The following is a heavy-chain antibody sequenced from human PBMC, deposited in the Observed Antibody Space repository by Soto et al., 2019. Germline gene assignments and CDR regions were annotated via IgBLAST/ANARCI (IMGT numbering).Heavy chain of an antibody. CDR3: ARDDAVAGTLLDP. CDR2: IWYDGSNK. D-gene: IGHD6-19*01. V-gene: IGHV3-33*01. J-gene: IGHJ5*02. CDR1: GFTFSSYG. Sequence: HPGGSLRLSCAASGFTFSSYGMHWVRQAPGKGLEWVAVIWYDGSNKYYADSVKGRFTISRDNSKNTLYLQMNSLRAEDTAVYYCARDDAVAGTLLDPWGQGTLVTVSS.